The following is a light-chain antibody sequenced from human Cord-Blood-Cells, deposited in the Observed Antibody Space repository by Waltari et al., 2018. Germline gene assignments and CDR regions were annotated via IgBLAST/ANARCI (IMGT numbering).Light chain of an antibody. CDR3: QQYNSYSPYT. V-gene: IGKV1-5*01. J-gene: IGKJ2*01. Sequence: DIQMTQSPSTLSASVGDRVTITCRASQSISSWLAWYQQKPGKAPKLLIYDASSLESGVPSRFSGSGSGTEFTLTIISLQPDDFATYYCQQYNSYSPYTFGQGIKLEIK. CDR2: DAS. CDR1: QSISSW.